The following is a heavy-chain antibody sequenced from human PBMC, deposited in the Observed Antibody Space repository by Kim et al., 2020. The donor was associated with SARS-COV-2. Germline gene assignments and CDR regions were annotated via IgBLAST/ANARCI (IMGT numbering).Heavy chain of an antibody. J-gene: IGHJ4*02. CDR1: GYTFTSYY. CDR2: INPSGGST. V-gene: IGHV1-46*01. D-gene: IGHD3-10*01. Sequence: ASVKVSCKASGYTFTSYYMHWVRQAPGQGLEWMGTINPSGGSTSYAQKFQGRVSMIRDTSTSTVYTELSSLRSEDTAVYYCARDRSPVVWFGELLFHYFDYWGQGTLVTVSS. CDR3: ARDRSPVVWFGELLFHYFDY.